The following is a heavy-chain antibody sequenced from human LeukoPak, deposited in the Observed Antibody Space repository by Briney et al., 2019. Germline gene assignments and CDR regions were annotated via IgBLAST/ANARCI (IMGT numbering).Heavy chain of an antibody. CDR3: AMLAVDMVASEGN. D-gene: IGHD5-12*01. V-gene: IGHV3-23*01. CDR1: GFTFTNYG. Sequence: PGGSLRLSCAASGFTFTNYGMNWVRQAPGKGLEWVSSISNSGSNTHYADAVKGRFTISRDTSKNTLYLQMNSLRAEDTAVYYCAMLAVDMVASEGNWGQGTLVTVSS. CDR2: ISNSGSNT. J-gene: IGHJ4*02.